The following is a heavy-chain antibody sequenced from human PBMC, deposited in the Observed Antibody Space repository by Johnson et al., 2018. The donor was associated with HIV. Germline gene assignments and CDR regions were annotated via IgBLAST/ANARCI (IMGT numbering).Heavy chain of an antibody. V-gene: IGHV3-20*04. CDR1: GFTFDDYG. D-gene: IGHD3-16*01. J-gene: IGHJ3*02. CDR3: ASERLLTWGRSDAFDI. CDR2: INWIGGST. Sequence: VQLVESGGGVVRPGGSLRLSCAASGFTFDDYGMSWVRQAPGKGLEWVSGINWIGGSTGYADSVKGRFTISRDNAKNSLYLQMNSLRAEDTALYYCASERLLTWGRSDAFDIWGQGTMVTVSS.